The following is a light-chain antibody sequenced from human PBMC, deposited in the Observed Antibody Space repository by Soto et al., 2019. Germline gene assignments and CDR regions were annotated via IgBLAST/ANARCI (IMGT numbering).Light chain of an antibody. Sequence: EIVLTQSPATLSVSPGGRATLSCRASQNVMSNLAWYQQRPGRAPRLLVYGATTRATDAPPRFRGSGSGTEFTLTISSLQSEDFAVYYCQQYNNWPQTFGQGTQVDIK. V-gene: IGKV3D-15*01. CDR2: GAT. CDR3: QQYNNWPQT. CDR1: QNVMSN. J-gene: IGKJ1*01.